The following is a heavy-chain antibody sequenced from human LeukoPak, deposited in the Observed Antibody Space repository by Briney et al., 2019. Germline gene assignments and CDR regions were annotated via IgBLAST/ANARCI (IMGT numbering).Heavy chain of an antibody. Sequence: SETLSLTCTVSGGSISSSSYYWGWIRQPPGKGLEWIGSIYYSGSTYYNPSLKSRVTISVDTSKNQFSLKLSSVTAADTAVHYCARRMIVVVNDAFDIWGQGTMVTVSS. CDR1: GGSISSSSYY. J-gene: IGHJ3*02. D-gene: IGHD3-22*01. CDR2: IYYSGST. V-gene: IGHV4-39*07. CDR3: ARRMIVVVNDAFDI.